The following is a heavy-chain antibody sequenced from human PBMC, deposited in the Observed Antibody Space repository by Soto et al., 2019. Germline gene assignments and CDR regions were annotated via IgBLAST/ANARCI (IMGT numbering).Heavy chain of an antibody. CDR2: IIPILGIA. CDR1: GGTFSSYT. Sequence: SVKVSCKASGGTFSSYTISWVRQAPGQGLEWMGRIIPILGIANYAQKFQGRVTITADKSTSTAYMELSSLRSEDTAVYYCAAGLNRFPVAGPYFDYWGQGTLVTVSS. CDR3: AAGLNRFPVAGPYFDY. D-gene: IGHD6-19*01. J-gene: IGHJ4*02. V-gene: IGHV1-69*02.